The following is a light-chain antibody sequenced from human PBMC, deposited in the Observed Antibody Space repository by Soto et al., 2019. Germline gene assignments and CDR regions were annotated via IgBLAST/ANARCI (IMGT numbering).Light chain of an antibody. CDR1: QSINSW. CDR3: QRYNAFSQT. Sequence: DIQMTQSPSTLSASVGDRVTITCRASQSINSWVAWFQQKPGKAPKVLIYDASTLESGVPSRFSGSGSGTESPLAIDSLQPDDGATYYCQRYNAFSQTFGQGTKVEI. V-gene: IGKV1-5*01. CDR2: DAS. J-gene: IGKJ1*01.